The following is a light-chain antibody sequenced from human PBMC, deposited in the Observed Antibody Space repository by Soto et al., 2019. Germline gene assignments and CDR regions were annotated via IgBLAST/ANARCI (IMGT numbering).Light chain of an antibody. CDR3: QQYVTAFRT. J-gene: IGKJ1*01. Sequence: DFHITQSPSTLSASVGDRVTITCRASQSISSWLAWYQQKPGKAPKLLIYDASSLESGVPSRFSGSGSGTEFTLTISSLQPDDFATYYCQQYVTAFRTFGQGTKVDIK. CDR2: DAS. CDR1: QSISSW. V-gene: IGKV1-5*01.